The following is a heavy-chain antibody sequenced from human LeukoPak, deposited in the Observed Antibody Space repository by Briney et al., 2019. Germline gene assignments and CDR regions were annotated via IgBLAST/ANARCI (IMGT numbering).Heavy chain of an antibody. D-gene: IGHD5/OR15-5a*01. CDR2: IGIAGDT. J-gene: IGHJ3*02. CDR3: VRGGIQVSGIDALDI. Sequence: GGSLRLSCAASGFTFRSYDMHWVRQTPGRGLEWVSAIGIAGDTHYPDSVKGRFTISRENAKNSMYLQMNSLKDGDTAVYYCVRGGIQVSGIDALDIWGQGTMVTVSS. V-gene: IGHV3-13*01. CDR1: GFTFRSYD.